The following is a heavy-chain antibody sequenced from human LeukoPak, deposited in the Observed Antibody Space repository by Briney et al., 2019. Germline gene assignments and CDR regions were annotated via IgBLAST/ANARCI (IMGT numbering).Heavy chain of an antibody. CDR1: GFDFRGSF. V-gene: IGHV3-11*04. D-gene: IGHD2-21*02. Sequence: GGSLRLSCEASGFDFRGSFMSWIRQAPGKGLGWVSYISTTGSTTFDADSVKGRFTISRDNAKNSVYLQMNRLRVEDTGVYYCAREGVTGAFFVWGQGALVTVSS. CDR3: AREGVTGAFFV. CDR2: ISTTGSTT. J-gene: IGHJ4*02.